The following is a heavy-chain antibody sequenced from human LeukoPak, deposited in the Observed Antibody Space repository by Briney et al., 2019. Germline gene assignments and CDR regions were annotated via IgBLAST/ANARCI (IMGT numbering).Heavy chain of an antibody. Sequence: ASVKVSCKASGYTFTGYYTHWVRQAPGQGLEWMGWINPNSGGTNYAQMFQGRVTMTRDTSISTAYMELSRLRSDDTAVYYCARIPIVVVPAAQGDNWFDPWGQGTLVTVSP. D-gene: IGHD2-2*01. CDR3: ARIPIVVVPAAQGDNWFDP. CDR1: GYTFTGYY. V-gene: IGHV1-2*02. J-gene: IGHJ5*02. CDR2: INPNSGGT.